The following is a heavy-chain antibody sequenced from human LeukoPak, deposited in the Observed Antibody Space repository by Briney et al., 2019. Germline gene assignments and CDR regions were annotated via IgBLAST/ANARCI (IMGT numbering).Heavy chain of an antibody. D-gene: IGHD5-18*01. J-gene: IGHJ6*03. V-gene: IGHV1-46*01. CDR1: GSTFTKYI. Sequence: ASVKVSCKASGSTFTKYIIHWVRQAPGQGFEWVGIINPSGGSTSYAQKFQGRVTMTRDMSTSTVYMELSSLRSEDTAVYYCATAGTAMGDYYYYYMDVWGKGTTVTVSS. CDR2: INPSGGST. CDR3: ATAGTAMGDYYYYYMDV.